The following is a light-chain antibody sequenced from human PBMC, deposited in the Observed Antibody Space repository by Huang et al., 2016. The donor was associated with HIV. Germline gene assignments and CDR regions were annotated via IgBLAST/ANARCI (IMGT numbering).Light chain of an antibody. CDR1: QSVNGN. CDR3: QQYDDWPLT. Sequence: EIVMAQSPAILSVSPGERATLACRASQSVNGNLAWYQHKPGQAPRLLMYSVSTRATGVPARCSGSGSGTDFTLTISGLQSEDLGIYFCQQYDDWPLTFGGGTQVEIK. J-gene: IGKJ4*01. V-gene: IGKV3-15*01. CDR2: SVS.